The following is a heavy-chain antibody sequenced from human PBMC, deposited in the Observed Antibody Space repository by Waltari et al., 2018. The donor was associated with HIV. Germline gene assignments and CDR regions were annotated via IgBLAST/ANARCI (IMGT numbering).Heavy chain of an antibody. D-gene: IGHD4-4*01. V-gene: IGHV4-4*07. CDR3: ARERDYSNTRALDY. Sequence: QVQLQESGPGLVKTSETLSLTCTVSGGPLSRYYCSWIRQPAGKGLEWIGRIYTSENTHYNPSLKSRVTMSVDTSKNQFSLKLSSVTAADTAVYYCARERDYSNTRALDYWGQGTLVTVSS. CDR1: GGPLSRYY. J-gene: IGHJ4*02. CDR2: IYTSENT.